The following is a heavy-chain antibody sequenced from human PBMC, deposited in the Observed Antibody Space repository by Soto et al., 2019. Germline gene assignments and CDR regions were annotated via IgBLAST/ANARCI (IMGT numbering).Heavy chain of an antibody. Sequence: QVQLVESGGGVVQPGRSLRLSCAASGFTFSSYGMHWVRQAPGKGLEWVAVIWYDGSNKYYADSVKGRFTISRDNSKNTLYLQMNSRRAEDTAVYYCARGAVVPAATYYYYYGMDVWGQGTTVTVSS. CDR2: IWYDGSNK. J-gene: IGHJ6*02. V-gene: IGHV3-33*01. D-gene: IGHD2-2*01. CDR1: GFTFSSYG. CDR3: ARGAVVPAATYYYYYGMDV.